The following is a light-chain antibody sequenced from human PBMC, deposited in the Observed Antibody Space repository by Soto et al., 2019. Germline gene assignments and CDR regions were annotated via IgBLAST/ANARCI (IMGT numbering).Light chain of an antibody. CDR2: EVT. Sequence: QSALTQPASVSGSPGQSITISCTGTSSDVGGYNYVSWFQHHPGKAPKLMIFEVTDRPSGVSNRFSGSKSGNTASLTISGLQPEDEADYYCSSYTSRSTLIFGGGTKLTVL. V-gene: IGLV2-14*01. CDR1: SSDVGGYNY. CDR3: SSYTSRSTLI. J-gene: IGLJ2*01.